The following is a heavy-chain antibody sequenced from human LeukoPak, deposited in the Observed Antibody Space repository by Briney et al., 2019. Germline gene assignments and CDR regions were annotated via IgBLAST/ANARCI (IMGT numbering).Heavy chain of an antibody. J-gene: IGHJ4*02. V-gene: IGHV3-7*03. Sequence: GGSLRLSCAAYGFTFSTYWMTWLRQAPGKGLEWVSSLNQDGSEKDYEDSVKGRFTISRDNAQKSLYLEMKSLSAKDTAVYYCARAVTSTEGYWGQGTLVTVSS. CDR1: GFTFSTYW. CDR2: LNQDGSEK. CDR3: ARAVTSTEGY.